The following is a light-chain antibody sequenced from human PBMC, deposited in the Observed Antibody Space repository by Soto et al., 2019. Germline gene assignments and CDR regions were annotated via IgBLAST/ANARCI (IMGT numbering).Light chain of an antibody. V-gene: IGLV1-44*01. J-gene: IGLJ3*02. CDR1: SSNIGSNT. Sequence: QSVLTQPPSASGTPGQRVTISCSGSSSNIGSNTVNWYQQLPGTAPKLLIYNDNQRPSGVPDRFSGSKSGTSASLAISGLQSEDEADFRCGAWDDSLNGWVFGGGTKLTVL. CDR2: NDN. CDR3: GAWDDSLNGWV.